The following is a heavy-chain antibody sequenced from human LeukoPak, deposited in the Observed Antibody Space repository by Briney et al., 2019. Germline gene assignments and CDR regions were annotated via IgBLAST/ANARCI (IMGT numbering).Heavy chain of an antibody. CDR2: IYTSGST. Sequence: PSETLSLTCTVSGGSISAYYWSWIRQPAGKGLEWIGRIYTSGSTNYNPSLKSRVTMSVDTSKNQFSLKLSSVTAADTAVYYCAREEYSSSTRYYYYMDVWGKGTTVTVSS. J-gene: IGHJ6*03. V-gene: IGHV4-4*07. D-gene: IGHD6-6*01. CDR1: GGSISAYY. CDR3: AREEYSSSTRYYYYMDV.